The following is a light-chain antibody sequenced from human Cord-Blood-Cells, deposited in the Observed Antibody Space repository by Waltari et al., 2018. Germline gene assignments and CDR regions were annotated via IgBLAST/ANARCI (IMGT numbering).Light chain of an antibody. Sequence: QSALTQPASVSGSPGQSINISCTGTSSDVGSYNLVSWYPQHPGKDTQLMIYVGSKRPSGVSNRFSGSKSGNTASLTISGLQAEDEADYYCCSYAGSSTYVFGTGTKVTVL. J-gene: IGLJ1*01. V-gene: IGLV2-23*01. CDR2: VGS. CDR1: SSDVGSYNL. CDR3: CSYAGSSTYV.